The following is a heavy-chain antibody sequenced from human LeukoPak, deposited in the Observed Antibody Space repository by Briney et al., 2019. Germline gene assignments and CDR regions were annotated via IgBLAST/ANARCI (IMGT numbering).Heavy chain of an antibody. CDR1: GFTFSSYA. Sequence: GGSLRLSCAASGFTFSSYAMSWVRQAPGKGLEWVSAISGSGGSTYYADSVKGRFTISRDNSKNTLYLQMNSLRAEDTAVYYCAKVSDVVVVVAATDFDYWGQGTLVTVSS. V-gene: IGHV3-23*01. D-gene: IGHD2-15*01. J-gene: IGHJ4*02. CDR2: ISGSGGST. CDR3: AKVSDVVVVVAATDFDY.